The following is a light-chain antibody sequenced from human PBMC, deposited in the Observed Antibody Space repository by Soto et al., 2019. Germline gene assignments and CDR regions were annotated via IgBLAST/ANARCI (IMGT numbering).Light chain of an antibody. Sequence: QCVLNQPRSVSGSAGQAVTISCTGTSSDVGGYNYVSWYQQHPGKAPKLMIYDVSKRPSGVPDRFSGSKSGNTASLTISGLQAEDEADYYCCSYAGSYPWVFGGGTKVTVL. CDR3: CSYAGSYPWV. CDR1: SSDVGGYNY. J-gene: IGLJ2*01. V-gene: IGLV2-11*01. CDR2: DVS.